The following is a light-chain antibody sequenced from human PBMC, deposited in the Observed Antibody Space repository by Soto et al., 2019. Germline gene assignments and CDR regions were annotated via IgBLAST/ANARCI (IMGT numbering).Light chain of an antibody. Sequence: DIQLTQSPSTVSASLGDGVRLXWRASQNIERWQAWYQQKPGKAPKLLIYAASTLESGVPSRFSATVSGTEFSLTITSLQPEDFATYYCQQLFDSPITFGQGTRLEIK. V-gene: IGKV1-5*01. CDR1: QNIERW. CDR3: QQLFDSPIT. CDR2: AAS. J-gene: IGKJ5*01.